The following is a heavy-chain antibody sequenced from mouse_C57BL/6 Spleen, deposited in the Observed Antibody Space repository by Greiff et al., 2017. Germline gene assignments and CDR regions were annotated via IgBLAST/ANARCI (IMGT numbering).Heavy chain of an antibody. CDR3: TTGSPIATVVATDY. V-gene: IGHV14-1*01. CDR1: GFNIKDYY. D-gene: IGHD1-1*01. Sequence: EVPLQQSGAELVRPGASVKLSCTASGFNIKDYYMHWVKQRPEQGLEWIGRIDPEDGDTEYAPKFQGKATMTADTSSNTAYLQLSSLTCADTAVYYWTTGSPIATVVATDYWGQGTTLTVSA. CDR2: IDPEDGDT. J-gene: IGHJ2*01.